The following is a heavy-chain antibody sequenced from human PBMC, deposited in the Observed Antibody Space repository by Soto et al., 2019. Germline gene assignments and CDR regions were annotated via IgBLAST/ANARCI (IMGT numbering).Heavy chain of an antibody. D-gene: IGHD5-12*01. J-gene: IGHJ6*02. CDR3: ARTRIVDTNYYYYGMDV. CDR1: GYSFTSYW. CDR2: IDPSDSYT. V-gene: IGHV5-10-1*01. Sequence: GESLKISCKGSGYSFTSYWISWVRQMPGKGLEWMGRIDPSDSYTNYSPSFQGHVTISADKSISTAYLQWSSLKASDTAMYYCARTRIVDTNYYYYGMDVWGQGTTVTVSS.